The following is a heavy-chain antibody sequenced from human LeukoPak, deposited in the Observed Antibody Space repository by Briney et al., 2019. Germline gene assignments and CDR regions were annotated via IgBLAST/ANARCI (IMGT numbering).Heavy chain of an antibody. Sequence: SQTLSLTCAISGDSVSSNSAAWNWIRQSPSRGLEWLGRTYYRSKWYSDYAVSAESRITIKPDTSKNQFSLQLNSVTPEDTAVYYCARENTAPDAFDIWGQGTMVTVSS. CDR3: ARENTAPDAFDI. CDR1: GDSVSSNSAA. D-gene: IGHD1/OR15-1a*01. J-gene: IGHJ3*02. CDR2: TYYRSKWYS. V-gene: IGHV6-1*01.